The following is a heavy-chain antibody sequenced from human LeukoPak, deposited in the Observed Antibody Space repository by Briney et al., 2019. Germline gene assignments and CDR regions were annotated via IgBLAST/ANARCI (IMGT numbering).Heavy chain of an antibody. V-gene: IGHV3-49*04. J-gene: IGHJ4*02. Sequence: PGGSLILSCAVSGFTFGEYDMSWVRQAPGKGLEWVGIIRSKLYGETTEYAASVQGRFTMSRDDGKRTAFLQMNNLKTEDTAVYYCSRAGTDYNNYEYPLWGQGTLVTVAS. CDR1: GFTFGEYD. CDR3: SRAGTDYNNYEYPL. CDR2: IRSKLYGETT. D-gene: IGHD4-11*01.